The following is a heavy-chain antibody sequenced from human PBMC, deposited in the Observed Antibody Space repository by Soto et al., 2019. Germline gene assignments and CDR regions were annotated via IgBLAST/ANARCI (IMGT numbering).Heavy chain of an antibody. CDR2: INPNSGGT. CDR1: GYTFTGYY. J-gene: IGHJ6*03. Sequence: QVQLVQSGAEVKKPGASVNVSCKASGYTFTGYYTHWVRQAPGQGIEWMGWINPNSGGTNYAQKFQGWVTMTRDTSISTASMELSRLRSDDTAVYYCASPRLGYYCMDGWGKGTTVTVSS. CDR3: ASPRLGYYCMDG. V-gene: IGHV1-2*04.